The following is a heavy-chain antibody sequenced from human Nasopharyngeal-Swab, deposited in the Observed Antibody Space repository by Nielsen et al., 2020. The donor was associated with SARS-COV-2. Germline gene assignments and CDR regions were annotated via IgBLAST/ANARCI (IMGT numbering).Heavy chain of an antibody. J-gene: IGHJ4*02. CDR3: ARRGYYYDSSAPPDY. CDR2: INYSGST. Sequence: SETLSLTCTVSGGSISSSADYWDWIRQSPGKGLEWIGYINYSGSTYYNPSLKNRVTISLDTSKNPFSLKLSSVTAADTAVYYCARRGYYYDSSAPPDYWGQGTLVTVSS. CDR1: GGSISSSADY. V-gene: IGHV4-39*01. D-gene: IGHD3-22*01.